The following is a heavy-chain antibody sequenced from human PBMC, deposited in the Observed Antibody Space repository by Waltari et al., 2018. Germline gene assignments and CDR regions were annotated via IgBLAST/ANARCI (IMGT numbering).Heavy chain of an antibody. J-gene: IGHJ6*02. CDR3: ARRRRFLEWLREYGMDV. CDR1: GFTFSSYG. Sequence: QVQLVESGGGVVQPGRSLRLSCAASGFTFSSYGMHWVRQAPGKVLEWVAVIWYDGSNKYYADSVKGRFTISRDNSKNTLYLQMNSLRAEDTAVYYCARRRRFLEWLREYGMDVWGQGTTVTVSS. V-gene: IGHV3-33*01. D-gene: IGHD3-3*01. CDR2: IWYDGSNK.